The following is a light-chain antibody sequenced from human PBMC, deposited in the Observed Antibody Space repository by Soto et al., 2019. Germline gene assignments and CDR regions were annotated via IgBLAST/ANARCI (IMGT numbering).Light chain of an antibody. CDR3: LQYHNLWA. V-gene: IGKV3-15*01. CDR2: RAS. CDR1: QNIYYN. J-gene: IGKJ1*01. Sequence: ILMTQSPATVCVSPGESATRSCRASQNIYYNVAWYQQRPGQAPRLLIYRASTRAPGVPARFSGSGSGTEFTLTISSLQPEDFTVYSCLQYHNLWAFGQGTKVDIK.